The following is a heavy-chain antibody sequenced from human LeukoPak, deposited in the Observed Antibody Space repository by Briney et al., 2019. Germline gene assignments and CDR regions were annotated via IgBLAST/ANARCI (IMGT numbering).Heavy chain of an antibody. Sequence: GGSLRLSCAASGFTFSNFHMTWVRQSPGKGLEWVSAISDSGGNTWYADSVKGRFTISRDNSKNTVYLQMNSLRAEDTAVYYCAKELRSISATTGFDYWGQRTLVTVSS. V-gene: IGHV3-23*01. CDR3: AKELRSISATTGFDY. J-gene: IGHJ4*02. D-gene: IGHD1-20*01. CDR2: ISDSGGNT. CDR1: GFTFSNFH.